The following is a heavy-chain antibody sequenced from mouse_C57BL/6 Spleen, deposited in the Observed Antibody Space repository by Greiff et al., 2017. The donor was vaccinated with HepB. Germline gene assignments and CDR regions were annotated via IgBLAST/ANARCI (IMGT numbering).Heavy chain of an antibody. CDR3: TTSTTVRPAY. V-gene: IGHV14-4*01. Sequence: VQLQQSGAELVRPGASVKLSCTASGFNIKDDYMHWVKQRPEQGLEWIGWIDPENGDTEYASKFQGKATITADTSSNTAYLQLSSLTSGDTAVYYCTTSTTVRPAYWGQGTLVTVSA. D-gene: IGHD1-1*01. CDR2: IDPENGDT. CDR1: GFNIKDDY. J-gene: IGHJ3*01.